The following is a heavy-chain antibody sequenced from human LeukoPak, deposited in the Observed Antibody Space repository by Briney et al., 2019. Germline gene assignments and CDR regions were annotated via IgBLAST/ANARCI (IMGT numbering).Heavy chain of an antibody. CDR1: GYTFTCYY. CDR3: AREMGDYDFWSGSRNWFDP. D-gene: IGHD3-3*01. V-gene: IGHV7-4-1*02. CDR2: INTNTGNP. J-gene: IGHJ5*02. Sequence: ASVKVSCKASGYTFTCYYMHWVRQAPGQGLEWMGWINTNTGNPTYAQGFTGRFVFSLDTSVSTAYLQISSLKAEDTAVYYCAREMGDYDFWSGSRNWFDPWGQGTLVTASS.